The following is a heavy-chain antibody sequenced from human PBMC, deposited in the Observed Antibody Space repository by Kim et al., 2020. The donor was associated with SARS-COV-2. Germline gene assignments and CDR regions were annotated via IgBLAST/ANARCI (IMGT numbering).Heavy chain of an antibody. CDR1: GFSFSNYD. Sequence: GGSLRLSCAASGFSFSNYDLHWVRQPPGKGLEWAAVVSGDGRDQSYADSVRGRFTISRDKSKNTLYLEMSGLRPEDTAVYFCARPGGPGKTWSWFATWG. V-gene: IGHV3-30*04. CDR2: VSGDGRDQ. D-gene: IGHD3-16*01. CDR3: ARPGGPGKTWSWFAT. J-gene: IGHJ5*01.